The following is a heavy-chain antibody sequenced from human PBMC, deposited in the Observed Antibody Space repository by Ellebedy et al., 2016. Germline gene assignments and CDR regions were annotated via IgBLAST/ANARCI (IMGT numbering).Heavy chain of an antibody. Sequence: ASVKVSCXASGYIFTGYYIHWVRQTPGQGLTWLGWINPNSGTTNYAQKFQGRVTVTSDTSITTAYMELSRLRSDDTAVYYCARDQGPNYVFDLWGRGTLVTVSS. CDR1: GYIFTGYY. CDR2: INPNSGTT. J-gene: IGHJ2*01. V-gene: IGHV1-2*02. CDR3: ARDQGPNYVFDL. D-gene: IGHD3-16*01.